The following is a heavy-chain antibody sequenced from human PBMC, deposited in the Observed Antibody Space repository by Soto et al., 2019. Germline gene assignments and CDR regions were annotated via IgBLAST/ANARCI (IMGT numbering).Heavy chain of an antibody. V-gene: IGHV1-69*13. J-gene: IGHJ4*02. Sequence: GASVKVSCKASGGTFSNYALSWVRQAPGQGLEWMGDIIPIFGTTNNAQKFQGRVTITADEATSTAYMELSSLRSEDTAVYYCARESSSSCHDYWGQGTLVTVSS. CDR3: ARESSSSCHDY. CDR2: IIPIFGTT. CDR1: GGTFSNYA. D-gene: IGHD6-13*01.